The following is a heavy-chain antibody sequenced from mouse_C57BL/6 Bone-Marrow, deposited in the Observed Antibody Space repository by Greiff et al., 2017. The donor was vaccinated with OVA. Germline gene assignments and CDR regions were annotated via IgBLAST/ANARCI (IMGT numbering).Heavy chain of an antibody. CDR1: GYSITSGYY. V-gene: IGHV3-6*01. J-gene: IGHJ1*03. CDR3: ARTVLCWYFDV. Sequence: EVKLMESGPGLVKPSQSLSLTCSVTGYSITSGYYWNWIRQFPGNKLEWMGYISYDGSNNYNPSLKNRISITRDTSKNQFFLKLNSVTTEDTATYYCARTVLCWYFDVWGTGTTVTVSS. CDR2: ISYDGSN. D-gene: IGHD1-1*02.